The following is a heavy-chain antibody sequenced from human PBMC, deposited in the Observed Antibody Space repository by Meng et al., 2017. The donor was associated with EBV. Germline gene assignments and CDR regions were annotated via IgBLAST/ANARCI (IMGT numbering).Heavy chain of an antibody. Sequence: QVQLVPSGAEVKEPGASVKVSCKASGYTFTSYYLHWVRQAPGQGLEWMGIIIPAGGNTNYAQKFRGRFTMTRDTSTSTVYMDLSILTSEDTAVYYCVRELVGGTFDYWGQGTLVTVSS. V-gene: IGHV1-46*01. D-gene: IGHD1/OR15-1a*01. J-gene: IGHJ4*02. CDR2: IIPAGGNT. CDR1: GYTFTSYY. CDR3: VRELVGGTFDY.